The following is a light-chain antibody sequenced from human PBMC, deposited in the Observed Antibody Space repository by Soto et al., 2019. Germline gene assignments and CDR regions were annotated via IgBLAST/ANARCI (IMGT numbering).Light chain of an antibody. Sequence: EIVLTQSPGTLSLSPGERATLSCRASQSVSSSYLAWYQQKPGQAPRLLIYGASSRATGIPDRFSGSGSGPALHLSISRREPEDLAVYYCQQYGSSPWTFGQGTMAEIK. CDR2: GAS. J-gene: IGKJ1*01. CDR1: QSVSSSY. CDR3: QQYGSSPWT. V-gene: IGKV3-20*01.